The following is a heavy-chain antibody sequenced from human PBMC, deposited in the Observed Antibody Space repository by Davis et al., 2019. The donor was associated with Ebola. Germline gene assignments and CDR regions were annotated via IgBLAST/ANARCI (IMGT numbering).Heavy chain of an antibody. J-gene: IGHJ4*02. CDR1: GGSISSSNW. Sequence: SETLSLTCAVSGGSISSSNWWSWVRQPPGKGLEWIGEIYHSGSTNYNPSLKSRVTISADTSKNQFSLKLNSVTAADTAVYYCTRTTRDSGWFIDFWGRGTRVTVSS. V-gene: IGHV4-4*02. CDR3: TRTTRDSGWFIDF. CDR2: IYHSGST. D-gene: IGHD6-19*01.